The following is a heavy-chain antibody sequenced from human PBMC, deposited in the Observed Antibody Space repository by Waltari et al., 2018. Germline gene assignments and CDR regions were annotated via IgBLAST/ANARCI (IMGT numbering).Heavy chain of an antibody. J-gene: IGHJ3*01. CDR1: GGKFGSYA. V-gene: IGHV1-69*12. CDR2: IIPIFGTP. Sequence: QVHLVQSGAEVRKPGSSVRVSCEASGGKFGSYAITWVRQAPGQGLEWMAGIIPIFGTPIYAQKFQGRGNVAADESTSTAYMELSSLRSDDTAIYYCAKRIVGGPFDVWGQGTVVIVSS. D-gene: IGHD1-26*01. CDR3: AKRIVGGPFDV.